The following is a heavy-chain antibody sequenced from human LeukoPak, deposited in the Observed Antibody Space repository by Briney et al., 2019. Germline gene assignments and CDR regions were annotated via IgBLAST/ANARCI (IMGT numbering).Heavy chain of an antibody. V-gene: IGHV3-23*01. CDR3: AKCIAAVSYFDS. Sequence: PGVSLRLSCAASEFTFTSYAMNWVRQAPGKGLEWVSGISGSGGSTYYADSVKGRFTISRDNSKNTLYLQMNSLRAEDTAVYYCAKCIAAVSYFDSWGQGTLVTVSS. D-gene: IGHD6-13*01. CDR1: EFTFTSYA. CDR2: ISGSGGST. J-gene: IGHJ4*02.